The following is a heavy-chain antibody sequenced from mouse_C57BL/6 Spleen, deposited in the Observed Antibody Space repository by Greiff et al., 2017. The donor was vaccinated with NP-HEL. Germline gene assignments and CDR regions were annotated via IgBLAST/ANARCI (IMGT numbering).Heavy chain of an antibody. CDR1: GYAFTNYL. D-gene: IGHD1-1*01. V-gene: IGHV1-54*01. CDR3: ARSDYYGSRGYAMDY. CDR2: INPGSGGT. Sequence: QVHVKQSGAELVRPGTSVKVSCKASGYAFTNYLIEWVKQRPGQGLEWIGVINPGSGGTNYNEKFKGKATLTADKSSSTAYMQLSSLTSEDSAVYFCARSDYYGSRGYAMDYWGQGTSVTVSS. J-gene: IGHJ4*01.